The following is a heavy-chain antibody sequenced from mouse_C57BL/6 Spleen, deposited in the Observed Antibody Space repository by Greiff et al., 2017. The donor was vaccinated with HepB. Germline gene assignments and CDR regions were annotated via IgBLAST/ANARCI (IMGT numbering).Heavy chain of an antibody. CDR3: ARVEYYGSSSYWYFDV. Sequence: EVKLQESGPGLVKPSQSLSLTCSVHGYSITSGYYWNWIRQFPGNKLEWMGYISYDGSNNYNPSLKNRISITRDTSKNQFFLKLNSVTTEDTATYYCARVEYYGSSSYWYFDVWGTGTTVTVSS. CDR1: GYSITSGYY. J-gene: IGHJ1*03. CDR2: ISYDGSN. V-gene: IGHV3-6*01. D-gene: IGHD1-1*01.